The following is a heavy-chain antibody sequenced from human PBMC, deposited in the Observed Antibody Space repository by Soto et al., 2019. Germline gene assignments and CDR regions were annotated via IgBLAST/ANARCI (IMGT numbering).Heavy chain of an antibody. CDR2: INTDGSTT. D-gene: IGHD2-15*01. CDR1: GFTFSRYW. Sequence: GGSLRLSCAASGFTFSRYWMHWVRQAPGKGLVWVSHINTDGSTTTYADSVKGRFTISRDNAKNTLYLQMNSLRVEDTAVYYCARDSVRYCSGGSCTRGSIDYWGQGTLVTVSS. CDR3: ARDSVRYCSGGSCTRGSIDY. V-gene: IGHV3-74*01. J-gene: IGHJ4*02.